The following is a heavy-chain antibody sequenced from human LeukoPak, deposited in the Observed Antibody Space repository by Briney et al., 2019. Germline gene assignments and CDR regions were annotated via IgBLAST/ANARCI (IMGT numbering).Heavy chain of an antibody. V-gene: IGHV3-11*03. CDR2: ISSSSSYT. CDR1: GIPFSDFY. CDR3: AAGTAADY. D-gene: IGHD6-13*01. J-gene: IGHJ4*02. Sequence: GGSLRLSCVVSGIPFSDFYMNWIRQAPGQGLEWISYISSSSSYTDYAVSVKGRFAVSRDNAKSALYLEMNDLRVEDTAVYYCAAGTAADYWGQGTLVIVSS.